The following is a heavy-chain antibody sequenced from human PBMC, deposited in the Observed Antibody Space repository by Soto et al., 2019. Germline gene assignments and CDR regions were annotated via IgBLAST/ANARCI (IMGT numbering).Heavy chain of an antibody. V-gene: IGHV4-61*01. CDR3: VRDGTKTLRDWFDP. J-gene: IGHJ5*02. CDR1: GDSVNSGNHF. D-gene: IGHD1-1*01. CDR2: MYYSGAT. Sequence: KPSETLSLTCTVSGDSVNSGNHFWTWIRQPPGKGLEWIGYMYYSGATNYSPSLKSRLTISVDTSKKQFSLRLRSVTAADTAVYYCVRDGTKTLRDWFDPWGQGISVTVSS.